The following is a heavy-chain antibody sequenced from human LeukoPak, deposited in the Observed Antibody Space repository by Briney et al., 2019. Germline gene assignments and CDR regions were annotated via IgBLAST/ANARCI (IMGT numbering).Heavy chain of an antibody. D-gene: IGHD3-10*01. Sequence: ASVKVSCKASGYTFTNFDINWVRRAPGQGLEWMGWMNPVSGNAGSAQKFQGRVTLTRDTSISTAYMELSSLRSEDTAVYYCARDPTYYYGSGSYYSTKRYFDYWGQGTLVTVSS. CDR1: GYTFTNFD. J-gene: IGHJ4*02. CDR2: MNPVSGNA. CDR3: ARDPTYYYGSGSYYSTKRYFDY. V-gene: IGHV1-8*01.